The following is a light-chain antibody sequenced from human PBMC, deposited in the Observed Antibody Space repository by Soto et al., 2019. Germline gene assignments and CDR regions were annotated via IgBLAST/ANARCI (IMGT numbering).Light chain of an antibody. CDR1: QSVSSSY. CDR2: DAS. Sequence: EIVLTQSPGTLSLSPGEGAALSCWASQSVSSSYLAWYQQKPGLAPRLLIYDASRRATGIPDRFSGSGSGADFILSISRLEPEDFAVYYCQQYGSSPWTFGQGTKVDIK. CDR3: QQYGSSPWT. J-gene: IGKJ1*01. V-gene: IGKV3D-20*01.